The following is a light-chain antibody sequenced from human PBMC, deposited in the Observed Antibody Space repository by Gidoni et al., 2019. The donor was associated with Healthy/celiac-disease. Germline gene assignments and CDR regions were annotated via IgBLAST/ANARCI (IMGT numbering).Light chain of an antibody. CDR2: DAS. CDR3: QQYNSYPWT. V-gene: IGKV1-5*01. CDR1: QSISSW. Sequence: DIQMTQSPSTLSASVGDRVTITSRASQSISSWLAWYQQKPGKAPKLLIYDASSLESGVPSRFCGSGSGTEFTLTISSLQPDDFATYYCQQYNSYPWTFGQGTKVEIK. J-gene: IGKJ1*01.